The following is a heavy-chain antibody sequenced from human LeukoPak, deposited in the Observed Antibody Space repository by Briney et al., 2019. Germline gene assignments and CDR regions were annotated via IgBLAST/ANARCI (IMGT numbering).Heavy chain of an antibody. CDR3: ARGTYSSSSGDWFDP. CDR1: GGSMSSYY. V-gene: IGHV4-59*01. D-gene: IGHD6-6*01. J-gene: IGHJ5*02. CDR2: IYYSGST. Sequence: PSETLSLTCTVSGGSMSSYYWSWIRQPPGKGLEWIGYIYYSGSTNYNPSLKSRVTISVDTSKNQFSLKLSSVTAADTAVYYCARGTYSSSSGDWFDPWGQGTLVTVSS.